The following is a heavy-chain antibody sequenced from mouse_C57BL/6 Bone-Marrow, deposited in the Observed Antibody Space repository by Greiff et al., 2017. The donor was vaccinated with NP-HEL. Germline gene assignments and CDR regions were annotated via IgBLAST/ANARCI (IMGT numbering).Heavy chain of an antibody. Sequence: EVMLVESGGGLVKPGGSLKLSCAASGFTFSDYGMHWVRQAPEKGLEWVAYISSGSSTIYYADTVKGRVTISRDNAKNTLFLQMTSLRSEDTAMYYCARGNYYGSSYGYFDVWGTGTTVTVSS. J-gene: IGHJ1*03. D-gene: IGHD1-1*01. V-gene: IGHV5-17*01. CDR2: ISSGSSTI. CDR3: ARGNYYGSSYGYFDV. CDR1: GFTFSDYG.